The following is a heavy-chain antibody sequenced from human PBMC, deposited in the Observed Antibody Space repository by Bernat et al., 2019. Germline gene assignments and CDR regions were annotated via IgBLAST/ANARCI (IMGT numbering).Heavy chain of an antibody. D-gene: IGHD1-7*01. Sequence: QVQLVESGGGVVQPGRSLRLSCAASGFTFSSYGMHWVRQAPGKGLEWVAVIWYDGSNQYSSASVTGRFTLSRDNSKHTLYLQMNSLRAEGTAVYYCARDSLELPLDEPDDAFDIWGQGTMVTVSS. CDR3: ARDSLELPLDEPDDAFDI. J-gene: IGHJ3*02. V-gene: IGHV3-33*01. CDR2: IWYDGSNQ. CDR1: GFTFSSYG.